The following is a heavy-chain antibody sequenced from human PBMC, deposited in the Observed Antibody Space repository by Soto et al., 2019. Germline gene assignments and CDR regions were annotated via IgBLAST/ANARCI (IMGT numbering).Heavy chain of an antibody. Sequence: PGGSLRLSCAASGFTFSSYEMNWVRQAPGKGLEWVSYISSSGSTIYYADSVKGRFTISRDNAKNSLYLQMNSLRAEDTAVYYCARSKRYCTNGVCYSGFDPWGQGTLVTVSS. CDR2: ISSSGSTI. CDR3: ARSKRYCTNGVCYSGFDP. V-gene: IGHV3-48*03. D-gene: IGHD2-8*01. CDR1: GFTFSSYE. J-gene: IGHJ5*02.